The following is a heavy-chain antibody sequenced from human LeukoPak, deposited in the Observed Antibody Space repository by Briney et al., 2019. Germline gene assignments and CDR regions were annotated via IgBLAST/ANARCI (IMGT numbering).Heavy chain of an antibody. Sequence: SETLSLTCTVSGGSISGYYWSWIRQPAGKRLEWIGRIYTTGSTNYNPSLKSRVTMSVDTYNNQISLNMNSLTAAHTAVYFCARRNIVTEGEAFDIWGQGTMVTVSS. CDR1: GGSISGYY. V-gene: IGHV4-4*07. CDR2: IYTTGST. J-gene: IGHJ3*02. D-gene: IGHD2/OR15-2a*01. CDR3: ARRNIVTEGEAFDI.